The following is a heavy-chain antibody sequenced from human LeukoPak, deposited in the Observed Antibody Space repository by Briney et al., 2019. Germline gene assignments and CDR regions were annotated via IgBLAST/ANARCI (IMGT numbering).Heavy chain of an antibody. CDR3: ASSSSTYYGMDV. V-gene: IGHV1-69*13. Sequence: GASVKVSCKASGGTFSSYAISWVRQAPGQGLEWMGGIIPIFGTANYAQKFQGRVTITADESTSTAYMELRNLRSEDTAVYYCASSSSTYYGMDVWGQGTTVTVSS. J-gene: IGHJ6*02. CDR2: IIPIFGTA. D-gene: IGHD6-6*01. CDR1: GGTFSSYA.